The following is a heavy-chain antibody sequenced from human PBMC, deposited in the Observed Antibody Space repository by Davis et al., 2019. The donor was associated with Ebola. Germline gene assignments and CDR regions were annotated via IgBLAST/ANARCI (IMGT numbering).Heavy chain of an antibody. CDR2: IYYSGST. CDR1: GGSISTYY. V-gene: IGHV4-59*08. D-gene: IGHD2-2*01. Sequence: SETLSLTCTVSGGSISTYYWSWIRQPPGKGLEWIGYIYYSGSTSYNPSLKSRLTMSVDTSKNQFSLKVSSVTAADTAVYYCARSPTVLVPAAVAYYGMDVWGQGTTVTVSS. J-gene: IGHJ6*02. CDR3: ARSPTVLVPAAVAYYGMDV.